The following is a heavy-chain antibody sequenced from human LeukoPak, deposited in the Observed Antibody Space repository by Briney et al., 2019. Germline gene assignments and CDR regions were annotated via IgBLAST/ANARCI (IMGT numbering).Heavy chain of an antibody. J-gene: IGHJ6*02. Sequence: ASVKVSCKASGYTFTGYYMHWVRQAPGQGLEWMGWINPNSGGTNYAQKFQGRVTMTRDTSISTAYMELSRLRSDDTAVYYCARDRGRIGYCSSTSCYGRIYGMDVWGQGTMVTVSS. CDR2: INPNSGGT. CDR1: GYTFTGYY. V-gene: IGHV1-2*02. D-gene: IGHD2-2*01. CDR3: ARDRGRIGYCSSTSCYGRIYGMDV.